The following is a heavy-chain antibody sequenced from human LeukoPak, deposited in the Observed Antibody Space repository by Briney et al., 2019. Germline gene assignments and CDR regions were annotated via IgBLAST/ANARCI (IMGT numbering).Heavy chain of an antibody. Sequence: SETLSLTCAVYGGSFSGYYWSWIRQPPGKGLEWIGEINHSGSTNYNPSLKSRVTISVDTSKNQFSLKLSSVTAADTAVYYCARGLETRITAWGVMRDWGQGALVTASS. V-gene: IGHV4-34*01. CDR1: GGSFSGYY. J-gene: IGHJ4*02. D-gene: IGHD3-16*01. CDR2: INHSGST. CDR3: ARGLETRITAWGVMRD.